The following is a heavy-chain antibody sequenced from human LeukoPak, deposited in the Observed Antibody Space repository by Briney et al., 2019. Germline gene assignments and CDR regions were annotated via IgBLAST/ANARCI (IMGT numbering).Heavy chain of an antibody. CDR3: SPGPFAD. J-gene: IGHJ4*02. Sequence: PGGSLRLSCAASRFTPSSHLMTSVRQAPGKGLEWVSGISGSGGSTYYADSVKGRFIVSRDNSKNTLHPQMNSLRAEDTALYYCSPGPFADWGQGTLVTVSS. CDR2: ISGSGGST. CDR1: RFTPSSHL. V-gene: IGHV3-23*01.